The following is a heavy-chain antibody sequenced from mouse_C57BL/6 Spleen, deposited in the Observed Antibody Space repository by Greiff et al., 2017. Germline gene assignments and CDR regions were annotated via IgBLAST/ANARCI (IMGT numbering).Heavy chain of an antibody. CDR3: ARKGLSYDYFDY. CDR2: IYPGGGYT. Sequence: VQLQQSGAELVRPGTSVKMSCKASGYTFTNYWIGWAKQRPGHGLEWIGDIYPGGGYTNYNEKFKGKATLTADTSSSTAYMQFSSLTSEDSSIYYCARKGLSYDYFDYWGQGTTLTVSA. CDR1: GYTFTNYW. J-gene: IGHJ2*01. V-gene: IGHV1-63*01. D-gene: IGHD2-12*01.